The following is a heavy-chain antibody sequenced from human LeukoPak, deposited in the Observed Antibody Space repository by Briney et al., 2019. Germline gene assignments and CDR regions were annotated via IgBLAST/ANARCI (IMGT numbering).Heavy chain of an antibody. CDR2: IYPGDSDT. CDR1: GYSFTTYW. V-gene: IGHV5-51*01. J-gene: IGHJ4*02. CDR3: ARHPTRGGILWFGELFWDY. Sequence: GESLKISCKGSGYSFTTYWIAWVRQMPGKGLEWMGIIYPGDSDTRYSPSFQGQVTISADKSITTAYLQWSSLKASDTAMYYCARHPTRGGILWFGELFWDYWGQGTLVTVSS. D-gene: IGHD3-10*01.